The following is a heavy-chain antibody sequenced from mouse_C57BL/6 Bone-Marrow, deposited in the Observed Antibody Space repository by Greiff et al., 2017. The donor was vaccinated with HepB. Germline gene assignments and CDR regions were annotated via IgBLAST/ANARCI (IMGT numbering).Heavy chain of an antibody. D-gene: IGHD2-3*01. CDR3: ARDGGLLRGYFDY. J-gene: IGHJ2*01. CDR2: INYDGSST. CDR1: GFTFSDYY. Sequence: EVKLVESEGGLVQPGSSMKLSCTASGFTFSDYYMAWVRQVPEKGLEWVANINYDGSSTYYLDSLKSRFIISRDNAKNILYLQMSSLKSEDTATYYCARDGGLLRGYFDYWGQGTTLTVSS. V-gene: IGHV5-16*01.